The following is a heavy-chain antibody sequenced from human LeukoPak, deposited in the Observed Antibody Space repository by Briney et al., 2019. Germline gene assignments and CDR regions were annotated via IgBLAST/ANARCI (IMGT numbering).Heavy chain of an antibody. J-gene: IGHJ6*02. D-gene: IGHD6-19*01. CDR3: ARDKRSVSRYSSGQYYYGMDV. Sequence: GGSLRLSCAASGFTFSSYSMNWVRQAPGKGLEWVSYISSSSSTIYYADSVKGRFTISRDNAKNSLYLQMNSLRAEDTAVYYCARDKRSVSRYSSGQYYYGMDVWGQGTTVTVSS. CDR1: GFTFSSYS. V-gene: IGHV3-48*04. CDR2: ISSSSSTI.